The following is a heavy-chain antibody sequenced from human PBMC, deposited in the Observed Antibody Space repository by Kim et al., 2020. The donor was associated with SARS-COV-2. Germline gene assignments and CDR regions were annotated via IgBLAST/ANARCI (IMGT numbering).Heavy chain of an antibody. D-gene: IGHD2-2*02. Sequence: SETLSLTCIVSGGSISSYYWSWIRQPAGKGLEWIGRIYSSGSTNYNPSLMSRVTMSVDTSKNQFSLKMNSVTAADTAVYYCARSLYMTPRYYYGLDVWGQGTTVTVSS. CDR2: IYSSGST. CDR3: ARSLYMTPRYYYGLDV. V-gene: IGHV4-4*07. J-gene: IGHJ6*02. CDR1: GGSISSYY.